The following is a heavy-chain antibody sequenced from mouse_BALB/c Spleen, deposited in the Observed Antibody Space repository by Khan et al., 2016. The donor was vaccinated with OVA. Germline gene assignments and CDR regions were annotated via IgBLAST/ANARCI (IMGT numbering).Heavy chain of an antibody. CDR3: ARDAGRY. CDR1: GYTFTEYT. D-gene: IGHD3-3*01. V-gene: IGHV1-22*01. J-gene: IGHJ4*01. CDR2: IDPKNGVT. Sequence: VQLKHSGPELVKPGASVKMSCKTSGYTFTEYTLHWVKQSHGTSLEWIGVIDPKNGVTSYNQKFKGKATLTVDRSSSTAYMEFRSLTSEDSAVSYCARDAGRYWGQGTSVTVSS.